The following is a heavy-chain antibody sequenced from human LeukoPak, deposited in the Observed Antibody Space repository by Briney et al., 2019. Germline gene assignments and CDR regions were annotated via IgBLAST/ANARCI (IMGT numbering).Heavy chain of an antibody. Sequence: SETLSLTCTVSGGSISSSYWSWIRQPPGKGLEWIGSIHFTGATRNNPSLKSRLTILLDLSKNHFSLRLSSVTAADAAVYYCVRVEAKSGGSYFDYWGQGSLVTVSS. CDR3: VRVEAKSGGSYFDY. V-gene: IGHV4-59*12. CDR1: GGSISSSY. D-gene: IGHD3-3*01. CDR2: IHFTGAT. J-gene: IGHJ4*02.